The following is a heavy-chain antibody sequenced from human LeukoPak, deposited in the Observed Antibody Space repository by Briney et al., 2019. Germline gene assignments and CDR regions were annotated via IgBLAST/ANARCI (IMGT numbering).Heavy chain of an antibody. CDR2: INHSGST. V-gene: IGHV4-34*01. Sequence: PSETQSLTCAVYGGSFSGYYWSWIRQPPGKGLEWIGEINHSGSTNYNPSLKSRVTISVDTSKNQFSLKLSSVTAADTAVYYCARVKFYSNYYFDYWGQGTLVTVSS. CDR1: GGSFSGYY. D-gene: IGHD4-11*01. CDR3: ARVKFYSNYYFDY. J-gene: IGHJ4*02.